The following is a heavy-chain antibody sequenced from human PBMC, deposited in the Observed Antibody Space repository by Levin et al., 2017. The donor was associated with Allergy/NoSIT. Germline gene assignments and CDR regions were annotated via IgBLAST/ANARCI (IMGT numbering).Heavy chain of an antibody. V-gene: IGHV1-18*01. Sequence: PGASVKVSCKASGYTFTSYGISWVRQAPGQGLEWMGWISGYNGNTNYAQKLQGRVTMTTDTSTSTAYMDLRSLRSDDTAVYYCARATPDYYDSSVYYGDYYAMDVWGQGTTVTVSS. CDR3: ARATPDYYDSSVYYGDYYAMDV. D-gene: IGHD3-22*01. CDR1: GYTFTSYG. J-gene: IGHJ6*02. CDR2: ISGYNGNT.